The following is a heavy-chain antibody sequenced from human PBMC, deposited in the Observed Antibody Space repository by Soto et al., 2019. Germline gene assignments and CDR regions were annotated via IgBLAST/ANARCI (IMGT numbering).Heavy chain of an antibody. Sequence: PSQTPSLTCAVSGDSVSSNSVAWNWIRQSPSRGLEWLGRTYYRSKWYHDYAVSMRSRITINPDTTKNQFSLQLNAATPEDTAVYYCATWRFDYWGQGTLVTVSS. V-gene: IGHV6-1*01. CDR1: GDSVSSNSVA. CDR2: TYYRSKWYH. CDR3: ATWRFDY. J-gene: IGHJ4*02.